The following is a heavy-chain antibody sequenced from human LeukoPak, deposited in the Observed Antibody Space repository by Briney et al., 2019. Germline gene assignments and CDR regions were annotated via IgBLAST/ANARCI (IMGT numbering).Heavy chain of an antibody. J-gene: IGHJ4*02. D-gene: IGHD3-22*01. V-gene: IGHV3-23*01. CDR2: ISGSGGST. CDR3: AKGQGTHYFDSTGYYKPDY. CDR1: GFTFSSYA. Sequence: GGSLRLSCAASGFTFSSYAMNWVRQAPGKGLEWVSGISGSGGSTNYADSVKGRFTISRDNSKNTLYLQMNSLRAEDTAVFYCAKGQGTHYFDSTGYYKPDYWGQGTLVTVSS.